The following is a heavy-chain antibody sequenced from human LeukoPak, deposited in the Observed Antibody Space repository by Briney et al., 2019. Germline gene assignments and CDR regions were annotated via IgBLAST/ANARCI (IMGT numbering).Heavy chain of an antibody. Sequence: SETLSFTCTVSGGSISSSSYYWGWIRQPPGKGLEWIGYIYYSGSTNYNPSLKSRVTMSLDTSKNQFSLKLSSVTAADTAVYYCARDWASITMVRGEFLVRSNAFDIWGQGTMVTVSS. CDR2: IYYSGST. D-gene: IGHD3-10*01. V-gene: IGHV4-61*05. CDR1: GGSISSSSYY. J-gene: IGHJ3*02. CDR3: ARDWASITMVRGEFLVRSNAFDI.